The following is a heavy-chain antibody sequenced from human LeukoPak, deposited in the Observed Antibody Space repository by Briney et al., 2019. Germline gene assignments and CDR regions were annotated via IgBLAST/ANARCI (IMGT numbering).Heavy chain of an antibody. V-gene: IGHV3-7*01. CDR1: GFTFSSYG. J-gene: IGHJ4*02. CDR2: IKQDGSEK. CDR3: ARTDY. Sequence: GGSLRLSCAASGFTFSSYGMHWVRQAPGKGLEWVANIKQDGSEKYYVDSVKGRFTISRDNAKNSLYLQMNSLRAEDTAVYYCARTDYWGQGTLVTVSS.